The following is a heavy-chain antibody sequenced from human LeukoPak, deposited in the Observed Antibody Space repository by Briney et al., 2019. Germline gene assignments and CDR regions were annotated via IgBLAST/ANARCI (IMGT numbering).Heavy chain of an antibody. D-gene: IGHD6-13*01. Sequence: PGGSLRLSCAASGFTFSSYAMSWVRQAPGKGLEWVSAISGSGGSTYYADSVKGRFTISRDNSKNTLYLQMNSLRAEDTAVYYCAKGQIAAAGRGGNHFDYWGQGTLVTVSS. CDR3: AKGQIAAAGRGGNHFDY. J-gene: IGHJ4*02. CDR1: GFTFSSYA. V-gene: IGHV3-23*01. CDR2: ISGSGGST.